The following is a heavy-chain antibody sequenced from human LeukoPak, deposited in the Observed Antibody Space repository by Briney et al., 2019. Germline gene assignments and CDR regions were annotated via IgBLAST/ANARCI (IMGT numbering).Heavy chain of an antibody. J-gene: IGHJ4*02. CDR3: ARGLAAAGLYFDY. Sequence: GGSLRLSCAASGCTVSSNYMTWIRQAPGKGLEWVSVVYTGGSTYSADSVKGRFTISRDNSKNTLYLQMYSLKAEDTAVYYCARGLAAAGLYFDYWGQGTLVTVSS. CDR2: VYTGGST. D-gene: IGHD6-13*01. V-gene: IGHV3-53*01. CDR1: GCTVSSNY.